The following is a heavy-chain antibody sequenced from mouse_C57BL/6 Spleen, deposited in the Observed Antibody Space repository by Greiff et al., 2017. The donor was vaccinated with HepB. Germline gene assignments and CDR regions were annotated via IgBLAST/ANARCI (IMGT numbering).Heavy chain of an antibody. J-gene: IGHJ4*01. V-gene: IGHV2-2*01. CDR2: IWSGGST. Sequence: QVQLKESGPGLVQPSQSLSITCTVSGFSFTSYGVHWVRQSPGKGLEWLGVIWSGGSTDYNAAFISRLSISKDNSKSQVFFKMNSLQADDTAIYYCARRGYYGSSDAMDYWGQGTSVTVSS. D-gene: IGHD1-1*01. CDR3: ARRGYYGSSDAMDY. CDR1: GFSFTSYG.